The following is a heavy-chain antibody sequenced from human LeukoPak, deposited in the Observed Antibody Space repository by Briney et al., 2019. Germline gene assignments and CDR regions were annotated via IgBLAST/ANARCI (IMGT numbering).Heavy chain of an antibody. CDR2: IYYSGIT. Sequence: PSETLSLTCTVSGDSISGYYWSWIRQPPGKGLEWIGYIYYSGITNYNPSLKSRVTISVDTSKNQFSLKLSSVTAADTAVYYCAREGYDSQVDYWGQGTLVTVSS. D-gene: IGHD2-2*01. V-gene: IGHV4-59*01. J-gene: IGHJ4*02. CDR3: AREGYDSQVDY. CDR1: GDSISGYY.